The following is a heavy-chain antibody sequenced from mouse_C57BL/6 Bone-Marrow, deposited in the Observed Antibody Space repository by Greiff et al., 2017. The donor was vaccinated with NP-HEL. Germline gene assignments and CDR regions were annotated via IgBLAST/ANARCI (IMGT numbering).Heavy chain of an antibody. CDR2: IDPSDSYT. D-gene: IGHD4-1*02. CDR1: GYTFTSYW. J-gene: IGHJ4*01. Sequence: VQLQQPGAELVKPGASVKLSCKASGYTFTSYWMQWVKQRPGQGLEWIGEIDPSDSYTNYNQKFKGKATLTVDTSSSTAYMQLSSLTSEDSAVYYCASPTGTRYAMDYWGQGTAVTVSS. CDR3: ASPTGTRYAMDY. V-gene: IGHV1-50*01.